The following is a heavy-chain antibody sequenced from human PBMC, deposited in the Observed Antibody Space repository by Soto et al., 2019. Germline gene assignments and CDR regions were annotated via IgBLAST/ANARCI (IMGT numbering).Heavy chain of an antibody. Sequence: XESLRLSCAASGLTFSSYIMNWVRQAPGKGLEWVSYISSSSSTIYYADSVKGRFTISRDNAKNSLYLQMNSLRDEDTAVYYCARVLIWFGEYRGPSDYWGQGTLVTVSS. CDR3: ARVLIWFGEYRGPSDY. V-gene: IGHV3-48*02. J-gene: IGHJ4*02. CDR1: GLTFSSYI. D-gene: IGHD3-10*01. CDR2: ISSSSSTI.